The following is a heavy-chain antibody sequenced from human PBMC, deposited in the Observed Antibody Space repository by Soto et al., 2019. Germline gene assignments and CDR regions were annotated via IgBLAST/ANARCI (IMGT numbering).Heavy chain of an antibody. CDR2: IYYSGST. V-gene: IGHV4-31*03. J-gene: IGHJ4*02. CDR1: GGSISSGGYY. D-gene: IGHD3-9*01. Sequence: QVQLQESGPGLVKPSQTLSLTCTVSGGSISSGGYYWSWIRQHPGKGLEWIGYIYYSGSTYYNPSLKSRVTISVDTSKNQFSLKLSSVTAADKAVYYCARGDDILMYFDYWGQGTLVTVSS. CDR3: ARGDDILMYFDY.